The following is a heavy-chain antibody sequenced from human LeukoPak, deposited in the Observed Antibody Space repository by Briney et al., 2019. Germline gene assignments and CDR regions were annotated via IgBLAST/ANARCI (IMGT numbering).Heavy chain of an antibody. D-gene: IGHD3-10*01. J-gene: IGHJ6*02. V-gene: IGHV4-59*01. Sequence: PSETLSLTCTVSGGSISSYYWSWIRQPPGKGLEWIGYIYYSGSTNYNPSLKGRVTISVDTSKNQFSLKLSSVTAADTAVYYCARSGYGMDVWGQGTTVTVSS. CDR3: ARSGYGMDV. CDR2: IYYSGST. CDR1: GGSISSYY.